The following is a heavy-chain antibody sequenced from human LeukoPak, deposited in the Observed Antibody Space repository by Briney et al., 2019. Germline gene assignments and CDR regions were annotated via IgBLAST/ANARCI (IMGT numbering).Heavy chain of an antibody. CDR3: ARQAVYTSAFDF. V-gene: IGHV5-51*01. D-gene: IGHD6-19*01. CDR2: IYPVDSDT. Sequence: GESLKISCKGSGYKYHAYWIGWVRHMRGKGLEWMGIIYPVDSDTRYSPSFQGQVTISIDKSIGTAYLQWSSLKASDTAIYYCARQAVYTSAFDFWGQGTLVTVSS. CDR1: GYKYHAYW. J-gene: IGHJ4*02.